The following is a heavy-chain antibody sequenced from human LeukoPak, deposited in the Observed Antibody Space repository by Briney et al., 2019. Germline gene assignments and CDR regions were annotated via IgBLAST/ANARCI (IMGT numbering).Heavy chain of an antibody. J-gene: IGHJ4*02. V-gene: IGHV1-46*01. CDR1: GYTFTNYF. CDR3: ARVGGGYDSDGAY. D-gene: IGHD5-12*01. CDR2: INPSGDIT. Sequence: ASVKVSCKASGYTFTNYFIHWVRQAPGQGLEWMGIINPSGDITTYARQFQGRVTLTSDASTSMVYMELSSLRSDDTAVYYCARVGGGYDSDGAYWGQGTLVTVSP.